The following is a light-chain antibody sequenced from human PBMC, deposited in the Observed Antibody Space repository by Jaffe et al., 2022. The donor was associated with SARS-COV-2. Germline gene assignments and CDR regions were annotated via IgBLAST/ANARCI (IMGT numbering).Light chain of an antibody. CDR2: GAS. Sequence: ETVMTQSPAILSVSPGERATLSCRASQSVSSNLAWYQQKPGQAPRLLIYGASTRATGIPARFSGSGSGTEFTLTISSLQSEDFAVYYCQQYNNWPPGKTFGQGTKLEIK. CDR3: QQYNNWPPGKT. J-gene: IGKJ2*01. CDR1: QSVSSN. V-gene: IGKV3-15*01.